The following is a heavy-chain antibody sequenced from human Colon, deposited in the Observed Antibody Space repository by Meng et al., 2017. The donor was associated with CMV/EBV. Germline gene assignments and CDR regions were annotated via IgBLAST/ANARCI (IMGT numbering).Heavy chain of an antibody. V-gene: IGHV4-30-4*08. D-gene: IGHD2-21*02. CDR2: SYYSGST. CDR3: AREVTAGADWYFDL. CDR1: VGSICARDYY. Sequence: SVGSICARDYYWIWIRQPPAKGLEWIGFSYYSGSTTYNPSLKRRVTISVDPFKTQFSLNLSSVTAADTAVYYCAREVTAGADWYFDLWGRGTLVTVSS. J-gene: IGHJ2*01.